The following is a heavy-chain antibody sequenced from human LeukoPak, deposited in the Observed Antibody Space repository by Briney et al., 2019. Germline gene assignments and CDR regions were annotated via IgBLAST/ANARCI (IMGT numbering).Heavy chain of an antibody. D-gene: IGHD3-10*01. CDR2: ISAYNGNT. V-gene: IGHV1-18*01. CDR3: GRVGRFGALSNDY. J-gene: IGHJ4*02. CDR1: GYTFTSYG. Sequence: GASVKVSCKASGYTFTSYGICWVRQAPGQGLEWMGWISAYNGNTNYAQKFQGRVTMITDTSTSTAYMELRSLISDDTAVYYCGRVGRFGALSNDYWGQGTLVTVSS.